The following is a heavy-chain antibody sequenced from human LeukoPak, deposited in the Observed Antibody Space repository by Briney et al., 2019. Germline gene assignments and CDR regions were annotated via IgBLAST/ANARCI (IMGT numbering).Heavy chain of an antibody. Sequence: GGSLRLSCAASGFTFSGYSMRRVRQAPGKGLEWVSDIWGDVSNKYYADSVKGRFTISRDNTKKTLFLQMNSLRAEDKAVYYCPRGGNWSDY. J-gene: IGHJ4*01. V-gene: IGHV3-33*01. CDR1: GFTFSGYS. CDR2: IWGDVSNK. CDR3: PRGGNWSDY. D-gene: IGHD1-1*01.